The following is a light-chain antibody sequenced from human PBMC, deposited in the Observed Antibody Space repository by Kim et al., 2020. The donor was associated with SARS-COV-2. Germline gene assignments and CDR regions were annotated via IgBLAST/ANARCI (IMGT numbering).Light chain of an antibody. Sequence: GSPGEGATLSCRASQSVSSKLAWYQQKPGQAPRLLIYGASTRATGIAARFSGSGSGTEFTLTISSLQSEDLAVYYCQQYNNWPPAFGGGTKVEIK. CDR3: QQYNNWPPA. CDR2: GAS. J-gene: IGKJ4*01. V-gene: IGKV3-15*01. CDR1: QSVSSK.